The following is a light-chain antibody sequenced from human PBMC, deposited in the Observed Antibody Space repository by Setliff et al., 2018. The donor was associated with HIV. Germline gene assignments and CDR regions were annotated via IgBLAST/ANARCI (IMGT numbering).Light chain of an antibody. CDR1: NIGSKS. CDR2: DNS. CDR3: QVWESSSDLVI. J-gene: IGLJ2*01. Sequence: SYELTQPPSVSVAPGKTARITCGVNNIGSKSVHWYQQKPGQAPVLVVYDNSDRPSGIPERFSGSNSENTATLTLRAVEAGDEADYYCQVWESSSDLVIFGGGTK. V-gene: IGLV3-21*03.